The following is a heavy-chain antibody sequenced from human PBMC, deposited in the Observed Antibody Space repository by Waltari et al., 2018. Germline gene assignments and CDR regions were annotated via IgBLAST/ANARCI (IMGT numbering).Heavy chain of an antibody. CDR3: ARDQGLVRGKVSYYYGMDV. J-gene: IGHJ6*02. Sequence: EVQLVESGGGLVQPGGSLRLSCAASGFTVSSNYMSWVRQDPGKGLEWVSVIYSGGSTYYADSVKGRFTISRDNSKNTLYLQMNSLRAEDTAVYYCARDQGLVRGKVSYYYGMDVWGQGTTVTVSS. CDR1: GFTVSSNY. V-gene: IGHV3-66*02. CDR2: IYSGGST. D-gene: IGHD6-19*01.